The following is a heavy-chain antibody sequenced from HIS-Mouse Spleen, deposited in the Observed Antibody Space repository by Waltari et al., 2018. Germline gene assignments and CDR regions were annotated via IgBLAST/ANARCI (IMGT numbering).Heavy chain of an antibody. CDR1: GGSSSSSSYY. CDR2: IYYSGST. Sequence: QLQLQESGPGLVKPSETLSLTCTVSGGSSSSSSYYWWWIRQPPGKGLEWIGSIYYSGSTYYNPSLKSRVTISVDTSKTQFSLKLSSVTAADTAVYYCAREIPYSSSWYDWYFDLWGRGTLVTVSS. CDR3: AREIPYSSSWYDWYFDL. V-gene: IGHV4-39*07. D-gene: IGHD6-13*01. J-gene: IGHJ2*01.